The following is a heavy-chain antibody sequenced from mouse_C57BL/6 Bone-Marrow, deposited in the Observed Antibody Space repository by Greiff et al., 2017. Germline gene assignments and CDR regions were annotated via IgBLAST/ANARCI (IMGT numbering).Heavy chain of an antibody. J-gene: IGHJ2*01. CDR1: GFNIKDDY. CDR2: IDPENGDT. V-gene: IGHV14-4*01. Sequence: EVQLQQSGAELVRPGASVKLSCTASGFNIKDDYMHWVKQRPEQGLEWIGWIDPENGDTEYASKFQGKATITADTSSHTAYLQLSSLTSEDTAVYYCTTLWYFDYWGQGTTLTVSS. CDR3: TTLWYFDY. D-gene: IGHD1-1*02.